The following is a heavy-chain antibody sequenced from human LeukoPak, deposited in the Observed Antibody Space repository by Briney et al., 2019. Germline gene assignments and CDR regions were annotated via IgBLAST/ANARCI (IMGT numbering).Heavy chain of an antibody. CDR2: IFYSGHS. CDR3: ARIDPLGFFDQ. D-gene: IGHD6-25*01. J-gene: IGHJ4*02. Sequence: PSETLSLTCSVSGGFNSRYYWSWVRQPLGKGVEWLGHIFYSGHSNYNASLTCRIRMSVDTSKAQFSLELASVTAADTAVYYCARIDPLGFFDQWGPGILVTVSS. CDR1: GGFNSRYY. V-gene: IGHV4-59*12.